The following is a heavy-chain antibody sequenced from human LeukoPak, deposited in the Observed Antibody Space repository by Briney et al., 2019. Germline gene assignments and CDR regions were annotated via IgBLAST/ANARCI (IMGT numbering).Heavy chain of an antibody. CDR3: ASTHVDTAMVPLY. CDR2: MNPNSGNT. CDR1: GYTFTSYD. V-gene: IGHV1-8*01. D-gene: IGHD5-18*01. J-gene: IGHJ4*02. Sequence: ASVKVSCKASGYTFTSYDINWVRQATGQGLEWMGWMNPNSGNTGYAQKFQGRVTMTRNTSISTSYMELSSLRSEDTAVYYCASTHVDTAMVPLYWGQGTLVTVSS.